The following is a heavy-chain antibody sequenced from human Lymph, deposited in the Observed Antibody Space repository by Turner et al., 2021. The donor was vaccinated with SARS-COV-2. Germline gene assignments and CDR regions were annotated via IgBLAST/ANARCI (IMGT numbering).Heavy chain of an antibody. CDR1: GFTYSTYS. CDR3: ARDIPTTADYFDY. CDR2: ISSSSSYI. D-gene: IGHD4-17*01. V-gene: IGHV3-21*01. Sequence: EVQLVESGGGLVKPGGSLRLPCPASGFTYSTYSMTWGRQAPGKGLEGISSISSSSSYIYYADSVKGRSTIYRDDAKNSLYLKMNSLGAEDTAVYYCARDIPTTADYFDYWGQGTLVTVSS. J-gene: IGHJ4*02.